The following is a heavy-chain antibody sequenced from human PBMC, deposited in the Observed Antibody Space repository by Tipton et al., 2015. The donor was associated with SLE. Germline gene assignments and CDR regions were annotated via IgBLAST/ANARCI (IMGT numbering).Heavy chain of an antibody. CDR1: GFTFSSYS. D-gene: IGHD6-19*01. CDR2: ISSSSSYI. V-gene: IGHV3-21*04. Sequence: GSLRLSCAASGFTFSSYSMNWVRQAPGKGLEWVSSISSSSSYIYYADSVKGRFTISRDSAKNSLYLQMNSLRAEDTAVYYCARVGGWRYSSTEYFQHWGQGTLVTVSS. J-gene: IGHJ1*01. CDR3: ARVGGWRYSSTEYFQH.